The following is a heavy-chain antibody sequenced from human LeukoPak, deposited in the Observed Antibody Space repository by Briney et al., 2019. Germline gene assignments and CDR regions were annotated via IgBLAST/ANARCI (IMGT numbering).Heavy chain of an antibody. CDR3: AKHGGRYFGS. CDR2: TSHDGNA. CDR1: GGSISTNTW. V-gene: IGHV4-4*02. J-gene: IGHJ4*02. D-gene: IGHD4-23*01. Sequence: SETLSLTCAVSGGSISTNTWWSWVRQPPGKGLEWIGQTSHDGNADYTPSLKSRVAISVDKSKNQLSLKLNSVTAADSAVYYCAKHGGRYFGSWGQGTLVTVSS.